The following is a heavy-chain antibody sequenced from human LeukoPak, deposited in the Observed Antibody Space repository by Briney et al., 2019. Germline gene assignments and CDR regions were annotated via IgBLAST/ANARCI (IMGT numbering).Heavy chain of an antibody. V-gene: IGHV3-20*01. Sequence: GGSLRLSCAASGFTFSSYWMSWVRQAPGKGLERVSGINLNGGSTGYADSVKGRFPISRNNAKNSLYLKMNSLRAEDTALYHCARVSRAVAGTINYWGQGTLVTVSS. D-gene: IGHD6-19*01. CDR1: GFTFSSYW. J-gene: IGHJ4*02. CDR2: INLNGGST. CDR3: ARVSRAVAGTINY.